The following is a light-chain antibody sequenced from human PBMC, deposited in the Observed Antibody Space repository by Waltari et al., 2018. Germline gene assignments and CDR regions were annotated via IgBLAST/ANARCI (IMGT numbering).Light chain of an antibody. Sequence: QSVLTQPPSASGTPGQRVTISCSGSSSNIGRSFVCWYHHLPGPAPKLLIYSNDQRPSGVPDRFSGSRSGTSASLAISGLRSEDEADYYCAAWDDSLTVRFGGGTKLTVL. CDR1: SSNIGRSF. CDR3: AAWDDSLTVR. J-gene: IGLJ3*02. V-gene: IGLV1-47*02. CDR2: SND.